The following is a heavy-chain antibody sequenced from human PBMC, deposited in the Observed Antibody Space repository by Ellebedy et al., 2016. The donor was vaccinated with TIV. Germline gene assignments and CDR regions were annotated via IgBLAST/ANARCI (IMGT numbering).Heavy chain of an antibody. Sequence: SETLSLTCTVSGGSISSYYWSWIRQPPGKGLEWIGYIYYSGSTNYNPSLKSRVTISVDTSKNQFSLKLSSVTAADTAVYYCARDPGGGGAYSDNWFDPWGQGTLVTVSS. V-gene: IGHV4-59*01. CDR3: ARDPGGGGAYSDNWFDP. J-gene: IGHJ5*02. CDR1: GGSISSYY. CDR2: IYYSGST. D-gene: IGHD4-11*01.